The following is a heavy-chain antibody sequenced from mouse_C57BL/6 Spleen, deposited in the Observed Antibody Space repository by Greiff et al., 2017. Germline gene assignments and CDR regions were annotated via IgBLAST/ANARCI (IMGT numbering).Heavy chain of an antibody. Sequence: QVQLKQPGAELVMPGASVKLSCKASGYTFTSYWMHWVKQRPGQGLEWIGEIDPSDSYTNYNQKFKGKSTLTVDKSSSTAYMQLSSLTSEDSAVYYCARPFYYGNPYAMDYWGQGTSVTVSS. CDR2: IDPSDSYT. J-gene: IGHJ4*01. CDR3: ARPFYYGNPYAMDY. CDR1: GYTFTSYW. D-gene: IGHD2-1*01. V-gene: IGHV1-69*01.